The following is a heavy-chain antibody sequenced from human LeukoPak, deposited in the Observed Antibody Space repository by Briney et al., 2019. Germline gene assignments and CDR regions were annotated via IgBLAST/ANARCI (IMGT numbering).Heavy chain of an antibody. V-gene: IGHV4-59*01. CDR2: IYYSGST. D-gene: IGHD3-3*01. CDR1: DGSISSYY. J-gene: IGHJ6*02. Sequence: PSETLSLTCTVSDGSISSYYWSWIRQPPGKGLEWIGYIYYSGSTNYNPSLKSRVTISVDTSKNQFSLKLSSVTAADTAVYYCARLSHYDFWSGYRYYYGMDVWGQGTTVTVSS. CDR3: ARLSHYDFWSGYRYYYGMDV.